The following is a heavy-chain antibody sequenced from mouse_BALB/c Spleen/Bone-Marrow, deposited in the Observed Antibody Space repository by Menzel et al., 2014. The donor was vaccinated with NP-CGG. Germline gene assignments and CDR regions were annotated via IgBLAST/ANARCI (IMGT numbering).Heavy chain of an antibody. Sequence: VQRVESGPGLVAPSQSLSITCTVSGFSLTSYGVHWVRQPPGKGLEWLGAIWAGGSTNYNSALMSRLSISKDNCKSQVFLKMNSLQTDDTAMCYCARDYYGSSCFDYWGQSTTLTVSS. D-gene: IGHD1-1*01. CDR1: GFSLTSYG. J-gene: IGHJ2*01. V-gene: IGHV2-9*02. CDR2: IWAGGST. CDR3: ARDYYGSSCFDY.